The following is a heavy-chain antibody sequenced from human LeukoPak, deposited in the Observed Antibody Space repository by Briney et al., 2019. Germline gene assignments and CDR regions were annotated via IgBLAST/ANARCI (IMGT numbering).Heavy chain of an antibody. Sequence: GGSLRLSCAASGFSFISYGMHWVRQAPGKGLEWVGVISDDGRRKDYADSVKGRFTISRDNSKDTLYLQMNSLRAEDTAVYYCARAYGGNSYYFDYWGQGTLVTVSS. D-gene: IGHD4-23*01. J-gene: IGHJ4*02. CDR1: GFSFISYG. CDR2: ISDDGRRK. V-gene: IGHV3-30*03. CDR3: ARAYGGNSYYFDY.